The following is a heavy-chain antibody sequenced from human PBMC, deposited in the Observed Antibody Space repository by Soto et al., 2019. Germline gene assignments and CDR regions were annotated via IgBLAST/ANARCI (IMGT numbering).Heavy chain of an antibody. J-gene: IGHJ6*03. CDR3: ARDPNDWTVTTILWRYYYYYYYMDV. CDR2: IWYDGSNK. CDR1: GFTFSSYG. D-gene: IGHD4-4*01. V-gene: IGHV3-33*01. Sequence: QVQLVESGGGVVQPGRSLRLSCAASGFTFSSYGMHWVRQAPGKGLEWVAVIWYDGSNKYYADSVKGRFTISRDNSKNTLYLQMNSLRAEDTAVYYCARDPNDWTVTTILWRYYYYYYYMDVWGKGTTVTVSS.